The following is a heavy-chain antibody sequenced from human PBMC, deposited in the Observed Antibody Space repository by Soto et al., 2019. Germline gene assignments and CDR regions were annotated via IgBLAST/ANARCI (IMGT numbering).Heavy chain of an antibody. CDR1: GFTFSNYA. CDR2: ISTSSSYI. Sequence: EVQLVESGGGLVKPGGSLRLSCAASGFTFSNYAMNWVRQAPGKGLEWVSSISTSSSYIYYADSVKGRFTISRDNAKNSLYLQMNRLRAEDTAVYYCAIEIRNYYGMDVWGQGTTVTVSS. V-gene: IGHV3-21*01. J-gene: IGHJ6*02. D-gene: IGHD3-3*01. CDR3: AIEIRNYYGMDV.